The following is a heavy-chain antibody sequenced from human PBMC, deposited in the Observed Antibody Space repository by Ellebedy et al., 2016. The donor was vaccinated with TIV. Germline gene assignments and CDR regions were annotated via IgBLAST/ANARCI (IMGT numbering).Heavy chain of an antibody. D-gene: IGHD1-1*01. CDR2: ISSSISYT. CDR3: ARVFTGESSFDV. V-gene: IGHV3-11*06. CDR1: GFTFSDYY. Sequence: PGGSLRLSCAASGFTFSDYYMSWIRQAPGKGLEWVSYISSSISYTNYADSVKGRFTISRDNAKNSLYLQMNSLRAEDTAVYYCARVFTGESSFDVWGQGTMVTVSP. J-gene: IGHJ3*01.